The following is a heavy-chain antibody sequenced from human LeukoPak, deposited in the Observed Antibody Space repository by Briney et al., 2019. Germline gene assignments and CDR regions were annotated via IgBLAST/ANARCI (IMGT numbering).Heavy chain of an antibody. CDR1: GGSFSGYY. CDR2: INHSGST. CDR3: ARDEYFDYLLWYY. J-gene: IGHJ4*02. Sequence: PSETLSLTCAVYGGSFSGYYWSWIRQPPGKGLEWIGEINHSGSTNYNPSLKSRVTISVDTSKNQFSLKLSSVTAADTAVYYCARDEYFDYLLWYYWGQGTLVTVSS. D-gene: IGHD3-9*01. V-gene: IGHV4-34*01.